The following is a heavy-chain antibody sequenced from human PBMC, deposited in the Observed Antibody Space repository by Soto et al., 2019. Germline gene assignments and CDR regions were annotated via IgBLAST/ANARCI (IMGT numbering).Heavy chain of an antibody. J-gene: IGHJ4*02. V-gene: IGHV4-39*01. CDR3: ATTRGLAVGGSFDY. CDR2: VYYSGST. D-gene: IGHD3-10*01. CDR1: GGSISISNYY. Sequence: SETLSLTCTVSGGSISISNYYWGWIRQPPGKGLEWIGSVYYSGSTYYNPSLKSRVTISVDTSKNQFSLRLHSVTAADTAFYYCATTRGLAVGGSFDYWGQGMLVTVS.